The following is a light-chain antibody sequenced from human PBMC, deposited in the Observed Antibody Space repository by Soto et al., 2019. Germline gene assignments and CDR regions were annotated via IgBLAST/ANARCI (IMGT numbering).Light chain of an antibody. CDR3: QSYDSSLSGV. CDR1: SSNIGAGYD. CDR2: GNS. V-gene: IGLV1-40*01. J-gene: IGLJ3*02. Sequence: QSVLTQPPSVSGAPGQRVTISCTGSSSNIGAGYDVHWYQQLPGTAPKLLIYGNSNRPSGVPDRFSGSKSGTSASLAITGLQAEDEADYYCQSYDSSLSGVFGGGPRSPS.